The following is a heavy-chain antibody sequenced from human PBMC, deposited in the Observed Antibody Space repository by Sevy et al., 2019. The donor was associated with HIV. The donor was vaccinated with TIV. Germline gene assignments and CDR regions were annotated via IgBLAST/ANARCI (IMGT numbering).Heavy chain of an antibody. V-gene: IGHV3-23*01. D-gene: IGHD2-21*01. CDR3: AYDYYYHNMDV. CDR1: GFSFDSYG. Sequence: GGSLRLSCAVSGFSFDSYGMTWVRQAPGKGLEWVSAISGSGTRTYYADSVKGRFIISRDNSKNTLDLQMNSLRAEDNDLDYLAYDYYYHNMDVWGKGTTVTVSS. CDR2: ISGSGTRT. J-gene: IGHJ6*03.